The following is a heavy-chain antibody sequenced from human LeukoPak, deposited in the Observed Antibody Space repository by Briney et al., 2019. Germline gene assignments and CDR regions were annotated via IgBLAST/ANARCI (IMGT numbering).Heavy chain of an antibody. J-gene: IGHJ2*01. CDR3: ARSIAAAGNWYFDL. D-gene: IGHD6-13*01. CDR2: INHSRST. V-gene: IGHV4-34*01. Sequence: SETLSLTCAVYGGSFSGYYWSWIRQPPGKGLEWIGEINHSRSTNYNPSLKSRVTISVDTSKNQFSLKLSSVTAADTAVYYCARSIAAAGNWYFDLWGRGTLVTVSS. CDR1: GGSFSGYY.